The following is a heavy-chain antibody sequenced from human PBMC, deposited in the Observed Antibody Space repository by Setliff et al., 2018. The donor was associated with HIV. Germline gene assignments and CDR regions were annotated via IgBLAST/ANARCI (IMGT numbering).Heavy chain of an antibody. J-gene: IGHJ3*02. Sequence: SVKVSCKASGGTFSSYAINWVRQAPGQGLEWMGGIIPIFNTPKYAQKFQGRVTITADESTSTAYMELNGLRSDDTAVYYCARVPASWYTAPFDIWGQGTMVTVS. D-gene: IGHD6-13*01. CDR3: ARVPASWYTAPFDI. CDR2: IIPIFNTP. CDR1: GGTFSSYA. V-gene: IGHV1-69*13.